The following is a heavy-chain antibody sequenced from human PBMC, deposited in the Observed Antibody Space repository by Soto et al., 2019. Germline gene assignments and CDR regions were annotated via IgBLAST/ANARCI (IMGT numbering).Heavy chain of an antibody. V-gene: IGHV3-33*05. Sequence: QVQLVESGGGVVQPGTSLRLSCVGSGFTFRSYVIHWVRQAPGKGLEWVALTSYDGSKNFYGDSVKGRFTISRHNSRNTVELQMDSLRFVDTALYYFARWGTTGGLDVWGQGTLVSVSS. D-gene: IGHD3-16*01. CDR2: TSYDGSKN. J-gene: IGHJ4*02. CDR3: ARWGTTGGLDV. CDR1: GFTFRSYV.